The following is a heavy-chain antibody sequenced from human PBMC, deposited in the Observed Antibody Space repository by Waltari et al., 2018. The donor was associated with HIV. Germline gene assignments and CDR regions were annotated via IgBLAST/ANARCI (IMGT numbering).Heavy chain of an antibody. Sequence: QVQLVQSGAEVKKTGASVKVYCKASGYPFSDYDTHWVRQAPGQGLEWMGWIDPNSGGTNYAQKFQGRVTMTRDTSTSTAYMELSRLRSDDTAVYYCAREGFGFDYWGQGTLVTVSS. CDR3: AREGFGFDY. D-gene: IGHD3-16*01. CDR1: GYPFSDYD. V-gene: IGHV1-2*02. J-gene: IGHJ4*02. CDR2: IDPNSGGT.